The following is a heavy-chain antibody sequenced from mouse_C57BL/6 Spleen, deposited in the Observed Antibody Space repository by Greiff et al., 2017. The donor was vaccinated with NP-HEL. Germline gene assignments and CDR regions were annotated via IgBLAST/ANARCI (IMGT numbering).Heavy chain of an antibody. D-gene: IGHD2-4*01. CDR1: GFTFSNYW. V-gene: IGHV6-3*01. CDR2: IRLKSDNYAT. CDR3: TGLYDYDVFWFAY. Sequence: EVKLVESGGGLVQPGGSMKLSCVASGFTFSNYWMNWVRQSPEKGLEWVAQIRLKSDNYATHYAESVKGRFTISRDDSKSSVYLQMNNLRAEDTGIYYCTGLYDYDVFWFAYWGQGTLVTVSA. J-gene: IGHJ3*01.